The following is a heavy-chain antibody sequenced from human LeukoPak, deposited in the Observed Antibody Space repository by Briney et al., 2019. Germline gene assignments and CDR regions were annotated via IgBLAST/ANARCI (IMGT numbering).Heavy chain of an antibody. CDR3: ARGPSWSGTYYFDY. Sequence: PGGSLRLSCAASGYAFDTYGMTWARQAPGKGLEGVSYISSSSSTIYYADSVKGRFTISRDNAKNSLYLQMNSLRDEDTAVYYCARGPSWSGTYYFDYWGQGTLVTVSS. V-gene: IGHV3-48*02. CDR1: GYAFDTYG. J-gene: IGHJ4*02. D-gene: IGHD3-3*01. CDR2: ISSSSSTI.